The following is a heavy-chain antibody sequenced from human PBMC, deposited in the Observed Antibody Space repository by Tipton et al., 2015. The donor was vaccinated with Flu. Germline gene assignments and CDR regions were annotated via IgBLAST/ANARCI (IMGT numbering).Heavy chain of an antibody. D-gene: IGHD4/OR15-4a*01. CDR3: ARGGVLWCPRD. CDR1: GGSFSGYY. CDR2: INHSRTT. Sequence: TLSLTCAIYGGSFSGYYWSWIRQPPGRGLEWIGEINHSRTTNYNPSLKSRVTISADTSKNQFSLRLSSVTAADTAVYYCARGGVLWCPRDWGQGTLVTVSS. V-gene: IGHV4-34*01. J-gene: IGHJ4*02.